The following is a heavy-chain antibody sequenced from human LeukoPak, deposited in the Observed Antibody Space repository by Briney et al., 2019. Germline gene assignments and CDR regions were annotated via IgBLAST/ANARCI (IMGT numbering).Heavy chain of an antibody. Sequence: GGSLRLSCAASGFTFSSYWMHWVRRAPGKGLVWVSRINSDGSSTRYADSVKGRFTISRDNAKNTLYLQMNSLRAEDTAVYSCARALTSITVAVDGAEYFQHWGQGTLVTVSS. CDR3: ARALTSITVAVDGAEYFQH. D-gene: IGHD6-19*01. CDR1: GFTFSSYW. CDR2: INSDGSST. J-gene: IGHJ1*01. V-gene: IGHV3-74*01.